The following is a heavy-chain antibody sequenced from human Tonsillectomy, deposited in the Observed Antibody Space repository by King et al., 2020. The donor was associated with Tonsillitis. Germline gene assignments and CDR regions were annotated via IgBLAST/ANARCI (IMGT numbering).Heavy chain of an antibody. J-gene: IGHJ4*02. Sequence: VQLVESGGGLVQPGGSLRLSCAASGFTFSNYAMSLVRQAPGKGLEWVSGISGSGSSTYYAESGKGRFTISRDNSKNTLFVQMSSLRAEDTAIYYCAKVYGVSNYAGGFDYWGQGTLVTVSS. V-gene: IGHV3-23*04. CDR3: AKVYGVSNYAGGFDY. D-gene: IGHD4-11*01. CDR1: GFTFSNYA. CDR2: ISGSGSST.